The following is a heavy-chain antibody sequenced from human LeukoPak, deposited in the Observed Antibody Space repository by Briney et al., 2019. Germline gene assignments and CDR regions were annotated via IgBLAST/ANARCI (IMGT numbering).Heavy chain of an antibody. D-gene: IGHD5-12*01. J-gene: IGHJ4*02. V-gene: IGHV3-23*01. Sequence: GGSLSLFCAISGFTFCNYAVRWVRQARGKGVVCVSSFSGSGGTTYYAHSVKGPFTISTDTSKNTPYLQMNSLRAEDTAINYRAKDPYRASSGLVDYWGQGTLVTVSS. CDR1: GFTFCNYA. CDR2: FSGSGGTT. CDR3: AKDPYRASSGLVDY.